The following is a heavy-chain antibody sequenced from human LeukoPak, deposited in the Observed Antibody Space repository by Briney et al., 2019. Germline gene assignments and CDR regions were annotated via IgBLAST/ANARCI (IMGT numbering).Heavy chain of an antibody. CDR2: IYYSGST. CDR3: ARGGRNPWFGELLYWFDP. V-gene: IGHV4-30-4*01. J-gene: IGHJ5*02. D-gene: IGHD3-10*01. CDR1: GGSISSGDYY. Sequence: SETLSLTCTVSGGSISSGDYYWSWIRQPPGKGLEWIGYIYYSGSTYYNPSLKSRVTISVDTSKNQFSLKLGSVTAADTAVYYCARGGRNPWFGELLYWFDPWGQGTLVTVSS.